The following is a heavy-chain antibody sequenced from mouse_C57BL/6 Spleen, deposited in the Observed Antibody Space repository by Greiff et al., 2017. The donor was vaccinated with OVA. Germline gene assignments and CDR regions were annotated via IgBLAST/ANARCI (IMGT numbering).Heavy chain of an antibody. CDR1: GYTFTSYW. Sequence: QVQLQQPGADLVKPGASVKVSCKASGYTFTSYWMHWVKQRPGQGLEWIGRIHPSDSDTNYNQKFTGKATVTVDKSASTAYMQLSILTSEDSAVYYCAAYYYGSSYVGYWGQGTTLTVSS. J-gene: IGHJ2*01. CDR2: IHPSDSDT. CDR3: AAYYYGSSYVGY. V-gene: IGHV1-74*01. D-gene: IGHD1-1*01.